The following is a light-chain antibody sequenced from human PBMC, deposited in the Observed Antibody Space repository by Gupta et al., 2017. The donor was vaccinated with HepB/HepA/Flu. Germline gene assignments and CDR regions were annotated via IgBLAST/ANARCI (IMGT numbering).Light chain of an antibody. Sequence: EIVMTQSPATLSVSPGERATLSCRASQSVSSNLAWYQHKPGQAPSLLIFGASTRATGIPARFSGSGSGTESTLTISSLQSEDFGVYYCQQYNNWPLLTFGGGTKVEIK. CDR2: GAS. CDR3: QQYNNWPLLT. V-gene: IGKV3-15*01. CDR1: QSVSSN. J-gene: IGKJ4*01.